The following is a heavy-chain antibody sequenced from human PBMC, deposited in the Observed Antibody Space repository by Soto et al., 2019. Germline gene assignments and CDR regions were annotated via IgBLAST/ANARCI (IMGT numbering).Heavy chain of an antibody. CDR2: MNPNSGKT. Sequence: QVQLVQSGAEVKKPGASVKVSCKASGYTFTSYDINWVRQATGQGLEWMGWMNPNSGKTGYAQKFQGRVTMTRNSSITTAYMELSRLRSEDTAVYYCARILYDGPGDYYYYYGMDVWGQGTTVTVSS. CDR3: ARILYDGPGDYYYYYGMDV. D-gene: IGHD3-10*01. J-gene: IGHJ6*02. V-gene: IGHV1-8*01. CDR1: GYTFTSYD.